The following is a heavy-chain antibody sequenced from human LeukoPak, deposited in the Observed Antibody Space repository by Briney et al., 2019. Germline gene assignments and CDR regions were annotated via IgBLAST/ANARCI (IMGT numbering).Heavy chain of an antibody. Sequence: PGTSLRLSCAASGFTFTSCGMHWVRQAPGKGLEWVAVIWYDGSNKYYVDSVKGRFTISRDNSKNTLYLQMNSLRAEDTAVYYCARGGSGYDFDFWGQGTLVTVSS. CDR3: ARGGSGYDFDF. CDR2: IWYDGSNK. D-gene: IGHD5-12*01. V-gene: IGHV3-33*01. J-gene: IGHJ4*02. CDR1: GFTFTSCG.